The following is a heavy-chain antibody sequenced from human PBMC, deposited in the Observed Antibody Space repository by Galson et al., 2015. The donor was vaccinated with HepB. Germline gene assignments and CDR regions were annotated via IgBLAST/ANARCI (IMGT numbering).Heavy chain of an antibody. Sequence: SVKVSCKASGDTLNSYAISWVRQAPGQGLEWMGGIIPFFGTANSAQRFQGRVTITADESTSTAYMELSSLRSEDTAVYYCARTKRGVSGSADTFYYYYMDVWGKGTTVTVSS. CDR3: ARTKRGVSGSADTFYYYYMDV. J-gene: IGHJ6*03. D-gene: IGHD1-26*01. CDR1: GDTLNSYA. V-gene: IGHV1-69*13. CDR2: IIPFFGTA.